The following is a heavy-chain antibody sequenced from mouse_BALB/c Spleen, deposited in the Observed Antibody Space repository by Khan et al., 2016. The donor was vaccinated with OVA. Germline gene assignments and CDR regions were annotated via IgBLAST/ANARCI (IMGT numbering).Heavy chain of an antibody. CDR2: IGLGSGSA. CDR1: GYTFTSYW. J-gene: IGHJ4*01. Sequence: DLVEPGASVKLSCKASGYTFTSYWINWIKERPGQGLEWIGQIGLGSGSAYYNELFKGKATLTVDTSSSTVYIQLSSLSSEDSAVYFCARSNYYGRGLYAMDYWGQGTSVTVSS. V-gene: IGHV1S41*01. CDR3: ARSNYYGRGLYAMDY. D-gene: IGHD1-1*01.